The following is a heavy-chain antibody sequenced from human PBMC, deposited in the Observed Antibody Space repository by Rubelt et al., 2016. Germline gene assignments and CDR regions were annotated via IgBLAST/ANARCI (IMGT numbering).Heavy chain of an antibody. CDR3: ASEMITFGGVIEA. V-gene: IGHV4-34*01. CDR1: GGSFSGYY. D-gene: IGHD3-16*02. J-gene: IGHJ4*02. Sequence: QVQLQQWGAGLLKPSETLSLTCAVYGGSFSGYYWSWIRQPPGKGLEWIGEINHSGSTNYNPSLKRRVTISVDTSKNQCSLKLRSVTAADTAVYYCASEMITFGGVIEAWGQGTLVTVSS. CDR2: INHSGST.